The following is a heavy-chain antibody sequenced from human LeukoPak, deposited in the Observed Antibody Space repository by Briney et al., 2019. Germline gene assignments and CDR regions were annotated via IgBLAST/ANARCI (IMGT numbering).Heavy chain of an antibody. V-gene: IGHV4-34*01. CDR2: INHNGRT. D-gene: IGHD1-26*01. J-gene: IGHJ4*02. Sequence: PAETLSLTCAVSGGSFSGYYWTWIRQPPGKGLEWIGEINHNGRTNYNPSLKSRVIMSVDTSKNQFSLKLSSVTAADTAVYYCARAPKWELLRNWGQGTLVTVSS. CDR3: ARAPKWELLRN. CDR1: GGSFSGYY.